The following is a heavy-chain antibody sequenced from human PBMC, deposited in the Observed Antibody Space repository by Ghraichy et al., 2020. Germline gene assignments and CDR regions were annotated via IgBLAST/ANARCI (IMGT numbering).Heavy chain of an antibody. CDR3: AKSITFGGVIVPLPVY. V-gene: IGHV1-18*01. J-gene: IGHJ4*01. Sequence: ASVKVSCKTSSSHFSTSVTSQERQSPRQVLKWMGWISTYNGNTNYAQKLQDRVTMSTDTSTSTAYMELRNLRSDDTAVYYCAKSITFGGVIVPLPVYWGHGTLVTVSS. CDR2: ISTYNGNT. CDR1: SSHFSTSV. D-gene: IGHD3-16*02.